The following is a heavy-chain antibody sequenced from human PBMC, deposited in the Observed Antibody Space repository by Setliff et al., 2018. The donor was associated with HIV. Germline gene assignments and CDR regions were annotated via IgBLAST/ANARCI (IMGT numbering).Heavy chain of an antibody. J-gene: IGHJ6*02. CDR3: AKGYNWNNAYYGLDV. V-gene: IGHV4-4*09. D-gene: IGHD1-1*01. CDR1: GGSISSYY. Sequence: SETLSLTCTVSGGSISSYYWSWIRQPPGKGLEWIGYIYTSGSTNYNPSLKSRVTMSIDTSERQFSLKLTSVTAADTAVYYCAKGYNWNNAYYGLDVWGQGTTVTVSS. CDR2: IYTSGST.